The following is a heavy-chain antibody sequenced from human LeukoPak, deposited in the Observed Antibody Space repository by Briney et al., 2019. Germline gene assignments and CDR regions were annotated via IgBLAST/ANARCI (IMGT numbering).Heavy chain of an antibody. Sequence: GGSLRLSCAASGFTFSNYAMSWARQAPGKGLEWVSAISGSGGSTYYADSVKGRFTISRDNSKNTLYLQMNSLRAEDTAVYYCTKGTIWLPFDYWGQGTLVSVSS. CDR1: GFTFSNYA. D-gene: IGHD5-18*01. CDR3: TKGTIWLPFDY. J-gene: IGHJ4*02. CDR2: ISGSGGST. V-gene: IGHV3-23*01.